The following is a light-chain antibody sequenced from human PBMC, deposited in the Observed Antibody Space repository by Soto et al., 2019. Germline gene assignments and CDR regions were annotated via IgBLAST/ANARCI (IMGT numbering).Light chain of an antibody. CDR3: QQCKDWPLT. V-gene: IGKV3-15*01. CDR1: QSVSIN. Sequence: EIVMTQSPATLSVSPGERATLSCRASQSVSINLAWFQQKPGQAPRLLIYGASTRATGIPARFSGSGSGTEFTLTISSPQSEDFAVYYCQQCKDWPLTFGGGTKVEIK. CDR2: GAS. J-gene: IGKJ4*01.